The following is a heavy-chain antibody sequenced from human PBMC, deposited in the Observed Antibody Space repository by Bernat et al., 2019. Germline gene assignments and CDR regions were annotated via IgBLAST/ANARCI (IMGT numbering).Heavy chain of an antibody. CDR3: AREPST. CDR2: IYYSGST. D-gene: IGHD1-14*01. Sequence: QVQLQESGPGLVKPSETLSLTCTVSGGSISSHYWSWIRQPPGKGLEWIGYIYYSGSTNYNPSLKSRVTISLDTSENQFSLKLGSVAAADTAVYYCAREPSTWGQGTLVTVSS. J-gene: IGHJ5*02. V-gene: IGHV4-59*08. CDR1: GGSISSHY.